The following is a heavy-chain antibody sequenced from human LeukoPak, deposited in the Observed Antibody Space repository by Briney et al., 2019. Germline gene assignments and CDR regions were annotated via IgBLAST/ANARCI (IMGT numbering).Heavy chain of an antibody. CDR3: AKAPVWNYYYGLDV. CDR1: GLTASHNVNNA. CDR2: ITTSGST. Sequence: GGSLRLSCAASGLTASHNVNNAMSWVRHAPGKGLEWVSGITTSGSTYYADSVKGRFTIPRENSNNTLYLHMDSLRAEDTAVYYCAKAPVWNYYYGLDVWGQGTTVTVSS. D-gene: IGHD2-21*01. V-gene: IGHV3-23*01. J-gene: IGHJ6*02.